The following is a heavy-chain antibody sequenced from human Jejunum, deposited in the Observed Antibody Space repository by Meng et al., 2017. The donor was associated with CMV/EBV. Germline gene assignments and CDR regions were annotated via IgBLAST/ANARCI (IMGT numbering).Heavy chain of an antibody. CDR2: IYYSGSA. J-gene: IGHJ2*01. CDR1: GGSISSYY. V-gene: IGHV4-59*01. Sequence: WTVSGGSISSYYWSWIRQPPGKGLEWIGYIYYSGSANYNPSLKSRVTISVDTSKNQFSLKLSSVTAADTAVYYCARGVDWYFDLWGRGTLVTVSS. CDR3: ARGVDWYFDL.